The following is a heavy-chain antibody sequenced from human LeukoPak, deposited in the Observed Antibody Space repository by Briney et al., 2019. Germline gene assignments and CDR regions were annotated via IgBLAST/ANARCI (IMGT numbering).Heavy chain of an antibody. J-gene: IGHJ6*03. Sequence: ASVKVSCKASGYTFTGYYMHWVRQAPGQGLEWMGWINPNSGGTNYAQKFQGRVTMTRDTSISTAYMELSRLRSDDTAVYYCATSEHTNYYYYMDVWGKGTTVTVSS. D-gene: IGHD1-26*01. CDR2: INPNSGGT. CDR3: ATSEHTNYYYYMDV. V-gene: IGHV1-2*02. CDR1: GYTFTGYY.